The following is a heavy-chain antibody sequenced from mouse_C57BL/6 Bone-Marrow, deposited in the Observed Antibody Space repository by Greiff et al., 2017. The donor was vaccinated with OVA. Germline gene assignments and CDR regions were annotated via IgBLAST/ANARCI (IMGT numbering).Heavy chain of an antibody. CDR3: ARWLLGFAY. CDR1: GFTFSSYA. Sequence: EVMLVESGGGLVKPGGSLKLSCAASGFTFSSYAMSWVRQTPEKRLEWVATISDGGSYTYYPDNVKGRFTISRDNAKNNLYLQMSHLKSEDTAMYYCARWLLGFAYWGQGTTLTVSA. CDR2: ISDGGSYT. J-gene: IGHJ2*01. D-gene: IGHD2-3*01. V-gene: IGHV5-4*03.